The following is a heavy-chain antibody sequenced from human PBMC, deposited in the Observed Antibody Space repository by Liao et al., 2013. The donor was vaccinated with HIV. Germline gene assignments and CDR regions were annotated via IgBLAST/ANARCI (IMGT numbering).Heavy chain of an antibody. CDR2: IYSSGSA. J-gene: IGHJ5*02. CDR1: GASIRSTDYS. Sequence: QLQLQESGPRLVKPSETLSLTCTVSGASIRSTDYSWGWIRQPPGKGLEWIGRIYSSGSANYNPSLKSRVTMSVDTSKNQFSLKLSSVTAADTAVYYCARTDQYYDFWNGYENWFDPWGQGTLVTVSS. CDR3: ARTDQYYDFWNGYENWFDP. V-gene: IGHV4-61*05. D-gene: IGHD3-3*01.